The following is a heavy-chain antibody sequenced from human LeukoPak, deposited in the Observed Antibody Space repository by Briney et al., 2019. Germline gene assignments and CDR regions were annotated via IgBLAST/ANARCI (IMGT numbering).Heavy chain of an antibody. Sequence: ASVTVSCKASGYTFTGYYMHWVRQAPGQGLEWMGWINPNSGGTNYAQKFQGRVTMTRDTSISTAYMELSRLRSDDTAVYYCARDYSFTIFGVVDYYYYGMDVWGQGTTVTVSS. CDR2: INPNSGGT. CDR1: GYTFTGYY. D-gene: IGHD3-3*01. V-gene: IGHV1-2*02. J-gene: IGHJ6*02. CDR3: ARDYSFTIFGVVDYYYYGMDV.